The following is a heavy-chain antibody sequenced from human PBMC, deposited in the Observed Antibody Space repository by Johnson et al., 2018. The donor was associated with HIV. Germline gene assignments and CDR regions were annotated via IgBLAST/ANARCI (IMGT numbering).Heavy chain of an antibody. CDR3: AKGTIRYNWNSDDDAFDI. J-gene: IGHJ3*02. Sequence: VQLVESGGGLEQPGGSLRLSCTASGLTFSNYAMSWVRQAPGKGLEWVSGISGRGGRTYSADSRKGRFPISRDNSKNTLHLQMNSLRAEDTAVYYCAKGTIRYNWNSDDDAFDIWGQGTMVTVSS. V-gene: IGHV3-23*04. CDR1: GLTFSNYA. CDR2: ISGRGGRT. D-gene: IGHD1-7*01.